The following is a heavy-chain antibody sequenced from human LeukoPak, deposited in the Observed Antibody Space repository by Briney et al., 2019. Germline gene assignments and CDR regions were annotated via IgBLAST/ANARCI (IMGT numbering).Heavy chain of an antibody. D-gene: IGHD2-2*01. Sequence: GGSLRLSCAASGFTFSSYAMSWARQAPGKGLEWVSAISGSGGSTYYADSVKGRFTISRDNSKNTLYLQMNSLRAEDTAVYYCAKVTGCSSTSCYGGYYYYGMDVWGQGTTVTVSS. CDR3: AKVTGCSSTSCYGGYYYYGMDV. CDR1: GFTFSSYA. CDR2: ISGSGGST. J-gene: IGHJ6*02. V-gene: IGHV3-23*01.